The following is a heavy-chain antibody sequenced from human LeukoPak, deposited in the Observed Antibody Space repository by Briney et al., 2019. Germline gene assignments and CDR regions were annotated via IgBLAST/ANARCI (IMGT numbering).Heavy chain of an antibody. V-gene: IGHV3-23*01. Sequence: GGSLRLSCAASGFTFSSYGMSRVRQAPGKGLEWVSAISGSGGSTYYADSVKGRFTISRDNAKNSLYLQMNSLRAEDMALYYCAKGRGLSYDYGVDYWGQGTLVTVSS. D-gene: IGHD4-17*01. J-gene: IGHJ4*02. CDR3: AKGRGLSYDYGVDY. CDR1: GFTFSSYG. CDR2: ISGSGGST.